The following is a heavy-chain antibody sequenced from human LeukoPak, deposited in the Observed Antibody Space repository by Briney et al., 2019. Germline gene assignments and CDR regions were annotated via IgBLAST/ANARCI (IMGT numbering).Heavy chain of an antibody. J-gene: IGHJ4*02. CDR3: ARERRWLQWIDY. V-gene: IGHV1-2*02. D-gene: IGHD5-24*01. CDR2: INPNSGGT. CDR1: GYTFTGYY. Sequence: ASVKVSCKASGYTFTGYYMHWVRQAPGQGLEWMGWINPNSGGTNYAQKFQGRVTITRDTSASTAYMELSSLRSEDTAVYYCARERRWLQWIDYWGQGTLVTVSS.